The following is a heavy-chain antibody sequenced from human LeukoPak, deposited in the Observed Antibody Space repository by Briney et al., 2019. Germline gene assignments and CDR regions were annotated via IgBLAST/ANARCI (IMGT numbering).Heavy chain of an antibody. D-gene: IGHD5-24*01. CDR3: ARHEEVASITAFDI. V-gene: IGHV5-51*01. J-gene: IGHJ3*02. CDR2: TYPGDSDT. CDR1: GYTFTSYW. Sequence: GESLKISCKGSGYTFTSYWIGWVRQMPGKGLEWMAITYPGDSDTRYSPSFQGQVTISADKSISTAYLQWSSLKASDTAMYYCARHEEVASITAFDIWGPGTMVIVSS.